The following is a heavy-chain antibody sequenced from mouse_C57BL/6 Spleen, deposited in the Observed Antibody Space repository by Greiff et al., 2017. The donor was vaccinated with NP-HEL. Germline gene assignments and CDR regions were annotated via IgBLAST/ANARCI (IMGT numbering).Heavy chain of an antibody. V-gene: IGHV1-82*01. D-gene: IGHD2-5*01. CDR2: IYPGDGDT. CDR1: GYAFSSSW. J-gene: IGHJ1*03. CDR3: ARWESNYGYFDV. Sequence: QVQLQQSGPELVKPGASVKISCKASGYAFSSSWMNWVKQRPGKGLEWIGRIYPGDGDTNYNGKFKGKATLTADKSSSTAYMQLSSLTSEDSAVYFWARWESNYGYFDVWGTGTTVTVSS.